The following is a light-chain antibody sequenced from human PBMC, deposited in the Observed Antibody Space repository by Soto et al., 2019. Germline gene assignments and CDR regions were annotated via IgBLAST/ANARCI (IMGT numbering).Light chain of an antibody. CDR2: EVS. CDR1: SSDVGGYNY. CDR3: TSYRSTSTLGV. Sequence: QSALTQPASVSGSPVQSITISCTGTSSDVGGYNYVSWYQQHPGKSPKLMIYEVSNRPSGVSNRFSGSKSGNTASLTISGLQAEDEADYYCTSYRSTSTLGVFGTGTKVTVL. J-gene: IGLJ1*01. V-gene: IGLV2-14*01.